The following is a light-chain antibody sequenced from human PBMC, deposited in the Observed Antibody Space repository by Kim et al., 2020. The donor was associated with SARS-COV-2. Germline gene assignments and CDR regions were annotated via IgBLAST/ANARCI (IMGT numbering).Light chain of an antibody. CDR2: RNN. Sequence: QSVLTQPPSASGTPGQRVTISCSGSSSNIGSNYVYWYQQPPGTAPKLLIYRNNQRPSGVPDRFSGSKSGTSASLAISGLRSEDEADYYCAAWDDSLLWVFGGGTQLTVL. CDR1: SSNIGSNY. CDR3: AAWDDSLLWV. V-gene: IGLV1-47*01. J-gene: IGLJ3*02.